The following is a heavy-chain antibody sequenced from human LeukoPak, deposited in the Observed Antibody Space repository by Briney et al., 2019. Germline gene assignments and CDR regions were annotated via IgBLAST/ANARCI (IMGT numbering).Heavy chain of an antibody. V-gene: IGHV1-3*01. CDR1: GYTFTSYA. CDR2: INAGNGNT. Sequence: GASVKVSCKASGYTFTSYAMHWVRQAPGQRLEWMGWINAGNGNTKYSQKFQGRVTITRDTSASTAYMELSSLRSEDTAVYYCARGLTIISSGYYYDAFDIWGQGTMVTVSS. D-gene: IGHD3-22*01. CDR3: ARGLTIISSGYYYDAFDI. J-gene: IGHJ3*02.